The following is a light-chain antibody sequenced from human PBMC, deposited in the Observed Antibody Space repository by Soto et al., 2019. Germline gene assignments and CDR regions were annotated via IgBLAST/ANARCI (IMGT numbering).Light chain of an antibody. CDR3: QQYNKWPRT. V-gene: IGKV3D-15*01. J-gene: IGKJ1*01. CDR1: QSVSSD. CDR2: DAS. Sequence: ELGMTQSPTTLSVSPGERATLSCRATQSVSSDLAWHQQKPGQAPRLLIYDASTRATGIPARFSGSGSRTEFTLTISGLQSEDFAVYYCQQYNKWPRTFGQGTKV.